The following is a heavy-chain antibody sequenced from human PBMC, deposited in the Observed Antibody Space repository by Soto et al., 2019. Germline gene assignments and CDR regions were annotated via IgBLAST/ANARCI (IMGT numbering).Heavy chain of an antibody. V-gene: IGHV4-4*07. Sequence: ETLSLTCTVSGACISGFYWSWIRKSAGKGLEWIGRIYATGTTDYNPSLKSRVMMSVDTSKKQFSLKLRSVTAADTAVYYCVRDGTKTLRDWFDPWGQGISVTVPS. CDR1: GACISGFY. D-gene: IGHD1-1*01. CDR3: VRDGTKTLRDWFDP. J-gene: IGHJ5*02. CDR2: IYATGTT.